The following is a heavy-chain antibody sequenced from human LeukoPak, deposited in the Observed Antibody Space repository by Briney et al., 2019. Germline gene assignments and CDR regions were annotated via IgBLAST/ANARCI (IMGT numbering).Heavy chain of an antibody. CDR1: GYTFTSYG. CDR3: ARGRLSHCSSTSCYLGPAVW. D-gene: IGHD2-2*01. CDR2: ISAYNGNT. V-gene: IGHV1-18*01. J-gene: IGHJ4*02. Sequence: ASVKVSCKASGYTFTSYGISGVRQAPGQGGEGMGWISAYNGNTNYAQKLQGRVTMTTDTSTSTAYMELRSLRSDDTAVYYCARGRLSHCSSTSCYLGPAVWWGQGTLVTVSS.